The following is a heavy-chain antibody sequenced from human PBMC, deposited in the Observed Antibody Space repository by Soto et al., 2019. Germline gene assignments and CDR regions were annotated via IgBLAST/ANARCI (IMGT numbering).Heavy chain of an antibody. CDR2: VSSSGSAT. CDR1: GFTFRAYD. V-gene: IGHV3-23*01. CDR3: GTHPSWGNGAPF. Sequence: GGSPILSCAASGFTFRAYDMSWVRQAPGKGLEWVATVSSSGSATYYADSVKGRFTISRDNSKNTLFLQMSSLGVEDTAVYYCGTHPSWGNGAPFWGQGTLVTVSS. D-gene: IGHD3-16*01. J-gene: IGHJ4*02.